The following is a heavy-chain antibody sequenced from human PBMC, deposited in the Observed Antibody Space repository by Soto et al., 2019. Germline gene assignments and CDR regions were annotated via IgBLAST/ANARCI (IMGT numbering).Heavy chain of an antibody. CDR1: GYTFYSHS. CDR2: INADYGNT. Sequence: QAQLVQSGAEVRKPGASVKVSCKASGYTFYSHSISWVRQAPGQGLEWMGRINADYGNTQYAQKFRCRVTMTTDTSTTTVYIELTNLRSYDTAVYYCARCIQGDYYYGMDVWGQGTTVTVSS. V-gene: IGHV1-18*01. J-gene: IGHJ6*02. D-gene: IGHD5-18*01. CDR3: ARCIQGDYYYGMDV.